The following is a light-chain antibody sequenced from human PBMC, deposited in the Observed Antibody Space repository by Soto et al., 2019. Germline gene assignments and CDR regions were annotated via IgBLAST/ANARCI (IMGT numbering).Light chain of an antibody. CDR2: TAS. CDR3: QQADSLPLT. V-gene: IGKV1-12*01. Sequence: DIKMTQSPSSVSASVGDRVTITCRASQGISSWLVWYQQKPGKAPKLLIHTASILQSGVPSRFSGSGFGTNFSLTISSLQPDDFATYFCQQADSLPLTFGPGTTVDV. J-gene: IGKJ3*01. CDR1: QGISSW.